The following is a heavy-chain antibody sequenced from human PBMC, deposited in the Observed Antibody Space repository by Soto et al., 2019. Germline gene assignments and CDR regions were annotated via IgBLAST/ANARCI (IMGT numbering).Heavy chain of an antibody. J-gene: IGHJ4*02. CDR2: IYPGDSDT. CDR1: GYSFTSYW. CDR3: ARQSVKNYYDSSGHGTHFDY. Sequence: GESLKISCKGSGYSFTSYWIGWVRQMPGKGLEWMGIIYPGDSDTRYSPSFQGQVTISADKSISTAYLQWSSLKASDTAMYYCARQSVKNYYDSSGHGTHFDYWGQGTLVTVSS. V-gene: IGHV5-51*01. D-gene: IGHD3-22*01.